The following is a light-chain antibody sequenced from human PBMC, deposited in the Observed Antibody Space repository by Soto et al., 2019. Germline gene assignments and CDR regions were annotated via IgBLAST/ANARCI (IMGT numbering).Light chain of an antibody. CDR3: QAWDSSTVV. Sequence: SYELTQPPSVSVSPGQTASITCSGDKLGDKYACWYQQKPGQSPVVVIYQDTKRPSGIPERFSGSNSGDTATLTISGTQAMDEADCYCQAWDSSTVVFGGGTKLTVL. CDR1: KLGDKY. V-gene: IGLV3-1*01. CDR2: QDT. J-gene: IGLJ2*01.